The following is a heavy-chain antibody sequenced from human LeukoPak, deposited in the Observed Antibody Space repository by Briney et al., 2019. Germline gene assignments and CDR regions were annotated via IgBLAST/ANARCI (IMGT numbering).Heavy chain of an antibody. CDR2: ISSSSTI. V-gene: IGHV3-48*04. CDR1: GFTFSSYS. Sequence: GGSLRLSCAASGFTFSSYSMNWVRQAPGKGLEWVSYISSSSTIYYADSVKGRFTISRDNTKNSLYLQMNSLRAEDTAVYYCARGCSGGSCYSGAFDIWGQGTMVTVSS. J-gene: IGHJ3*02. D-gene: IGHD2-15*01. CDR3: ARGCSGGSCYSGAFDI.